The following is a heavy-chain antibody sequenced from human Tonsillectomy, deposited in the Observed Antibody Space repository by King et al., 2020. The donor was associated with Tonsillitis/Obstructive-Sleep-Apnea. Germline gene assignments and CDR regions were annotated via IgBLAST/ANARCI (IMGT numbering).Heavy chain of an antibody. D-gene: IGHD3-10*01. CDR3: ARDGSGSSHYNYWYMDV. J-gene: IGHJ6*03. V-gene: IGHV4-34*01. CDR1: GGSFSGYY. Sequence: VQLPQWGAGLLKPSETLSLTCAVYGGSFSGYYWSWIRQPPGKGLEWIGKINQSGSTSYNPSLKSRVTISVATSKNQFSLNLSSVTASDTAVYYCARDGSGSSHYNYWYMDVWGKGATVTVSS. CDR2: INQSGST.